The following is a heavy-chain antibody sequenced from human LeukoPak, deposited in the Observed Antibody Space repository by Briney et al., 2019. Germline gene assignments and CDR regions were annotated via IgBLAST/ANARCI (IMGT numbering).Heavy chain of an antibody. J-gene: IGHJ4*02. V-gene: IGHV3-23*01. CDR2: ISGSGGST. D-gene: IGHD2-21*02. CDR3: AKQSGVVVTAINDY. Sequence: PGGSLRLSCTVSGFTVSSNSMSWVRQAPGKGLEWVSAISGSGGSTYYADSVKGRFTISRDNSKNTLYLQMNSLRAEDTAVYYCAKQSGVVVTAINDYWGQGTLVTVSS. CDR1: GFTVSSNS.